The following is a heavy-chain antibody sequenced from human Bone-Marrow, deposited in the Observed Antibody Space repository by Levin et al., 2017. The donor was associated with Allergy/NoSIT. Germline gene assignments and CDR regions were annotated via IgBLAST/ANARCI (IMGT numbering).Heavy chain of an antibody. CDR3: ARDLYYDSSGYYNYYGMDV. D-gene: IGHD3-22*01. CDR2: IKQDGSEK. J-gene: IGHJ6*02. V-gene: IGHV3-7*01. CDR1: GFTFSSYW. Sequence: GGSLRLSCAASGFTFSSYWMSWVRQAPGKGLEWVANIKQDGSEKYYVDSVKGRFTISRDNAKNSLYLQMNSLRAEDTAVYYCARDLYYDSSGYYNYYGMDVWGQGTTVTVSS.